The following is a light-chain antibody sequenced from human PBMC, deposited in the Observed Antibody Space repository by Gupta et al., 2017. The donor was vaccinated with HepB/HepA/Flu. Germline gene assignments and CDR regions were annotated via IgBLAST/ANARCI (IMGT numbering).Light chain of an antibody. CDR3: QQNVGPPFT. CDR2: WAS. CDR1: QSLLYSANNKNY. J-gene: IGKJ3*01. V-gene: IGKV4-1*01. Sequence: DIVMTQFPDSLAVSLGERATINCKSSQSLLYSANNKNYLAWYQQKVGQPPKLLIYWASTRESGVPDRFSGSGSGTDFTLTISSLQAEDVAVYFCQQNVGPPFTFGHGTKVEIK.